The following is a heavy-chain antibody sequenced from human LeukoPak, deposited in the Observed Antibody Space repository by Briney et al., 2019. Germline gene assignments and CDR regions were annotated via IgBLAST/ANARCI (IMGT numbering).Heavy chain of an antibody. Sequence: GGSLRLSCAASGFTFSSYWLHWVRQVPGKGLVWVSRIDYDGSITNYADSVKGRFTISRDNARNTLYLQMNSLRVDDTAVYYCVKDLGGNYDYWGQGTLVTVSS. CDR3: VKDLGGNYDY. V-gene: IGHV3-74*01. J-gene: IGHJ4*02. CDR2: IDYDGSIT. D-gene: IGHD1-7*01. CDR1: GFTFSSYW.